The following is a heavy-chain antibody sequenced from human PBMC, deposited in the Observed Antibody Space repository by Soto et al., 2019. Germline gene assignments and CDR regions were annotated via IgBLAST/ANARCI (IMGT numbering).Heavy chain of an antibody. Sequence: QVQLVQSGAEVKKPGSSVKVSCKASGGTFSSYAISWVRQAPGQGLEWMGGIIPIFGTANYAQKFQGRVTITAHESTSTAYMELSSLRSEDTAVYYCAREDCSGGSCYDWFDPWGQGTLVTVSS. D-gene: IGHD2-15*01. V-gene: IGHV1-69*01. CDR3: AREDCSGGSCYDWFDP. J-gene: IGHJ5*02. CDR1: GGTFSSYA. CDR2: IIPIFGTA.